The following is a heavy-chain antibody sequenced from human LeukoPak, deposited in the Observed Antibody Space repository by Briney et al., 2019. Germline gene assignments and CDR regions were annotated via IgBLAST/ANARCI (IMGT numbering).Heavy chain of an antibody. CDR2: INHSGST. D-gene: IGHD6-19*01. V-gene: IGHV4-34*01. CDR3: ARDRGIAVFDY. Sequence: PSETLSLTCAVYGGSFSGYYWSWIRQPPGKGLEWIGEINHSGSTNYNPSLKSRVTISVDTSKNQFSLKLSSVTAADTAVYYCARDRGIAVFDYWGQGTLVTVSS. J-gene: IGHJ4*02. CDR1: GGSFSGYY.